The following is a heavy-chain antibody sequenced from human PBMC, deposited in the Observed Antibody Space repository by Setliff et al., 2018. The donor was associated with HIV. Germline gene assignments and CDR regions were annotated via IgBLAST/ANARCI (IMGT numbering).Heavy chain of an antibody. J-gene: IGHJ3*02. CDR1: GYTFTGYY. Sequence: ASVKVSCKASGYTFTGYYMHWVRQAPGQGLEWMGRINPNSGGTNYAQKCQGRVTMTRDTSISKAYMELSRLRSDDTAVYYRARGTRVGANDAFDIWGQGTMVTVSS. V-gene: IGHV1-2*06. CDR2: INPNSGGT. D-gene: IGHD1-26*01. CDR3: ARGTRVGANDAFDI.